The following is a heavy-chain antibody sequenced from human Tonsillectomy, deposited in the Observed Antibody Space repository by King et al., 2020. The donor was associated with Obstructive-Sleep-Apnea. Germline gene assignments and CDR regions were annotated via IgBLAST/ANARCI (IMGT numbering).Heavy chain of an antibody. CDR1: GGTFSRYG. CDR2: IIPLSGTA. J-gene: IGHJ6*02. CDR3: ARGSWRYYEILIGFRGNYYYGMDV. D-gene: IGHD3-9*01. V-gene: IGHV1-69*12. Sequence: QLVQSGAEVKKPGSSVKVSCMASGGTFSRYGISWVRQAPGQGLEWMGGIIPLSGTANYAQKFQGRVTITADESTSTANMELSSLRSEDTAVYYCARGSWRYYEILIGFRGNYYYGMDVWGQGTTVTVSS.